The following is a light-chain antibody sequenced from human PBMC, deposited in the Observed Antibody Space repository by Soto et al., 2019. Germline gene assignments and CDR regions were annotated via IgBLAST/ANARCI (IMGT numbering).Light chain of an antibody. Sequence: QSVLAQPASGSGSPGQSITISCTGTSRDVGSYSLLSWYQHHPGKAPKLIIYEDIKGPSGVSNRFSGSKSGNTASLRISGLQAEDEADYYCYTYAGGSTYLFGTGTKVTVL. V-gene: IGLV2-23*01. J-gene: IGLJ1*01. CDR2: EDI. CDR1: SRDVGSYSL. CDR3: YTYAGGSTYL.